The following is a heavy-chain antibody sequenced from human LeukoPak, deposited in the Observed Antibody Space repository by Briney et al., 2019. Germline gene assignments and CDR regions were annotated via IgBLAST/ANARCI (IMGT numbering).Heavy chain of an antibody. J-gene: IGHJ5*02. CDR2: IYYSGST. Sequence: PSETLSLTCTVSGGSISSSSYYWGWIRQPPGKGLEWIGSIYYSGSTHYNPSLKSRVTISVDTSKNQFSLKLSSVTAADTAVYYCARGYSSSWYFNWFDPWGQGTLVTVSS. CDR3: ARGYSSSWYFNWFDP. V-gene: IGHV4-39*07. CDR1: GGSISSSSYY. D-gene: IGHD6-13*01.